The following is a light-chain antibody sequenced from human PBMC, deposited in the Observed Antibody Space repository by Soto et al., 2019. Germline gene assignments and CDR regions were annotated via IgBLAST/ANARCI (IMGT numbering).Light chain of an antibody. J-gene: IGKJ2*01. V-gene: IGKV1-5*01. CDR2: DAS. CDR3: QQYNSYSYT. Sequence: DIQMTQSPSTLSASVGDRVTITCRASQSISSWLAWYQQKPGKAPKLLIYDASSLESGGPSRFIGSGSGTEFTLTISSLQPDDFATYYCQQYNSYSYTFGQGTKLEIK. CDR1: QSISSW.